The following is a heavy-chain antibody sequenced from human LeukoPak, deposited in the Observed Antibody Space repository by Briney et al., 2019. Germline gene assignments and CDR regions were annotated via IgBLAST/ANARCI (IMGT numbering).Heavy chain of an antibody. CDR1: GYTFTGYY. J-gene: IGHJ6*02. D-gene: IGHD6-19*01. Sequence: ASVKVSCKASGYTFTGYYMHWVRQAPGQGLEWMGWINPNSGGTNYAQKFQGRVTMTRDTSTSTAYMELRSLRSDDTAVYYCARDHRVAVAGTYYYYGMDVWGQGATVTVSS. V-gene: IGHV1-2*02. CDR3: ARDHRVAVAGTYYYYGMDV. CDR2: INPNSGGT.